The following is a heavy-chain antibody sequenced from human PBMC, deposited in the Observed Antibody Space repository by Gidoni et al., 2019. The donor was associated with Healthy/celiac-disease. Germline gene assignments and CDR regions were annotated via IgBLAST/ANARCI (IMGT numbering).Heavy chain of an antibody. CDR2: INPSGGST. V-gene: IGHV1-46*01. CDR3: ARDGDFWSGYLPMDV. CDR1: GSPFTTYY. D-gene: IGHD3-3*01. J-gene: IGHJ6*02. Sequence: QVQLVQSGAEVKKPGASVKVSCKASGSPFTTYYMHWVRQAPGQGLEWMGIINPSGGSTSYEQKFQGRVTMTRDTSTSTVYMELSSRRSEDTAVYYCARDGDFWSGYLPMDVWGQGTTVTVSS.